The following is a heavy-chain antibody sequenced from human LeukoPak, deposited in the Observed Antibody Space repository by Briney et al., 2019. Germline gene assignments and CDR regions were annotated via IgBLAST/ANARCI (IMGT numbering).Heavy chain of an antibody. CDR1: GFTFRSYA. CDR3: AIDQYVGLPCSWFDP. D-gene: IGHD4-17*01. CDR2: ISGSGGST. Sequence: GGSLRLSCAASGFTFRSYAMSWVRQAPGKGLEWVSSISGSGGSTYYADCVKGRFTISRDNSKNTLYLQMNSLRAEDTAVYYCAIDQYVGLPCSWFDPWGQGTLVTVSS. V-gene: IGHV3-23*01. J-gene: IGHJ5*02.